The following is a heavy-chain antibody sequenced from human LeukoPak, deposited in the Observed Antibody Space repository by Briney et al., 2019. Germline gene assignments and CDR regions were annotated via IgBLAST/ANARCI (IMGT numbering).Heavy chain of an antibody. CDR3: AREVAGFDY. Sequence: SETLSLTCTVSGGSISSYYWSWIRQPPGKGLEWIGYIYYSGSTNYNPSLKSRVTISVDTSKNQFSLKLSSVAAADTAVYYCAREVAGFDYWGQGTLVTVSS. CDR2: IYYSGST. V-gene: IGHV4-59*08. CDR1: GGSISSYY. J-gene: IGHJ4*02.